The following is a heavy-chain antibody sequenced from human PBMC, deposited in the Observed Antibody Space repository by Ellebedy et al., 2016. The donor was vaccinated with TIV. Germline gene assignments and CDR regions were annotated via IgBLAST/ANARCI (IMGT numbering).Heavy chain of an antibody. V-gene: IGHV3-64*01. CDR1: GFTFSSYA. D-gene: IGHD2-2*01. CDR3: ARAPYSVVVPGDY. CDR2: ISSNGDST. J-gene: IGHJ4*02. Sequence: PGGSLRLSCAASGFTFSSYAMHWVRQAPGKGLEYVSAISSNGDSTYYANSVKGRFTISRDNSKNTLYLQMGSLRAEDMAVYYCARAPYSVVVPGDYWGQGTLVTVSS.